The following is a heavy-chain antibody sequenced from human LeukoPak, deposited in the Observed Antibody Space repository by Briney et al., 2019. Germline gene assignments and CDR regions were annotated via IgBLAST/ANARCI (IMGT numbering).Heavy chain of an antibody. J-gene: IGHJ4*02. CDR2: INPNSGGT. D-gene: IGHD2-2*01. V-gene: IGHV1-2*02. Sequence: ASVKVSCKASGYTFTGYYMHWVRQAPGQGLEWMGWINPNSGGTNYAENFQGRVTMTRDTSISTAYMEVSRLRSDDTAVYYCARDPPAKCSSTSCFTSYLGYWGQGALVTVSS. CDR3: ARDPPAKCSSTSCFTSYLGY. CDR1: GYTFTGYY.